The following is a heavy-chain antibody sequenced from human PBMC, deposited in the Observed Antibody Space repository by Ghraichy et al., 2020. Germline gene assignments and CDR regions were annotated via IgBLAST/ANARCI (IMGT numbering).Heavy chain of an antibody. CDR2: ISGSGGST. V-gene: IGHV3-23*01. CDR3: AKVGRGSGSPRYYYMDV. J-gene: IGHJ6*03. CDR1: GFTFSSYA. Sequence: GGSLRLSCAASGFTFSSYAMSWVRQAPGKGLEWVSAISGSGGSTYYADSVKGRFTISRDNSKNTLYLQMNSLRAEDTAVYYWAKVGRGSGSPRYYYMDVWGKGTTVTVSS. D-gene: IGHD3-3*01.